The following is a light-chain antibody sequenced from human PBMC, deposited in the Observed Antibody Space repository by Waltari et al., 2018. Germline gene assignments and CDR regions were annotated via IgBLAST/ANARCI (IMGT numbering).Light chain of an antibody. V-gene: IGLV2-8*01. CDR2: EVN. CDR1: SRAVGGYKY. Sequence: QSALTQPPSASGSPGQSVTISCTGTSRAVGGYKYVPWYQQHPGKAPRLIIYEVNRRPSGVPDRFSGSKSGNTASLTVSGLQAEDEADYYCSSYAVSNNLLFGGGTKLTVL. CDR3: SSYAVSNNLL. J-gene: IGLJ2*01.